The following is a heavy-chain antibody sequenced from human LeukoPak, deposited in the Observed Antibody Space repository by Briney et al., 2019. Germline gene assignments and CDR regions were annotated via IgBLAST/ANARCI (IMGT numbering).Heavy chain of an antibody. CDR2: IRGSDGST. CDR1: GFPFSTYA. J-gene: IGHJ4*02. Sequence: PGGSLRLSCAASGFPFSTYAMSWVRQAPGKGLEWVSSIRGSDGSTYYADSVKGRFAISRDNSKNSLYLQMNSLRAEDTAVYYCARRYSRGVPFDYWGQGTLVTVSS. CDR3: ARRYSRGVPFDY. V-gene: IGHV3-23*01. D-gene: IGHD6-13*01.